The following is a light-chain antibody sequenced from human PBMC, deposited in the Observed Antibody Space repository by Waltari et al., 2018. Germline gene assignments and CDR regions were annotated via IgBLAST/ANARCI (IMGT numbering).Light chain of an antibody. Sequence: QSVLTQAPSVSAAPGQKVTISCSGSTPHIGTNYVSWYQQFPGTAPKLLIYEDNRRPSGIPDRFSGSKSGASATLGITRLQTGDEANYYCGTWDSSLGIGVLGGGTRVTVL. V-gene: IGLV1-51*01. CDR1: TPHIGTNY. CDR3: GTWDSSLGIGV. CDR2: EDN. J-gene: IGLJ3*02.